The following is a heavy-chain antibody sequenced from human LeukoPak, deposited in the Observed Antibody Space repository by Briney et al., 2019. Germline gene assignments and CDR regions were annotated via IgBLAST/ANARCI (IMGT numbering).Heavy chain of an antibody. D-gene: IGHD5-24*01. CDR3: ARAKRWLQSELDY. J-gene: IGHJ4*02. Sequence: GESLKISCKGSGYSFTSYWIGWVRQMPGKGLEWMGIIYPVDSDTRYSPSFQGQVTISADKSISTAYLQWGSLKASDTAMYYCARAKRWLQSELDYWGQGTLVTVSS. CDR2: IYPVDSDT. V-gene: IGHV5-51*01. CDR1: GYSFTSYW.